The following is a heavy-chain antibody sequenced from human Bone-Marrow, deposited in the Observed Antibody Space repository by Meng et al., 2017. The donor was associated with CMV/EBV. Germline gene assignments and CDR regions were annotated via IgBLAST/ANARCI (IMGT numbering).Heavy chain of an antibody. CDR2: SRSKANSYTT. CDR3: ARGESRNALPFDY. Sequence: SGCNFSDHYMDWVRQAPGKGLEWVGRSRSKANSYTTEYAASVRGRFTISRDDSQNSLYLQMNSLKTEDTAVYYCARGESRNALPFDYWGQGTLVTVSS. D-gene: IGHD1-26*01. CDR1: GCNFSDHY. J-gene: IGHJ4*02. V-gene: IGHV3-72*01.